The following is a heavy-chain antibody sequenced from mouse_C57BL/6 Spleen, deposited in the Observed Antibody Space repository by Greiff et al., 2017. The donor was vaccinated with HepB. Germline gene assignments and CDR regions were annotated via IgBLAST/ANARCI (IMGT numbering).Heavy chain of an antibody. Sequence: LQESGAELVRPGASVTLSCKASGYTFTDYEMHWVKQTPVHGLEWIGAIDPETGGTAYNQKFKGKAILTADKSSSTAYMELRSLTSEDSAVYYCTHGYYGSRDYWYFDVWGTGTTVTVSS. D-gene: IGHD1-1*01. CDR3: THGYYGSRDYWYFDV. CDR1: GYTFTDYE. V-gene: IGHV1-15*01. CDR2: IDPETGGT. J-gene: IGHJ1*03.